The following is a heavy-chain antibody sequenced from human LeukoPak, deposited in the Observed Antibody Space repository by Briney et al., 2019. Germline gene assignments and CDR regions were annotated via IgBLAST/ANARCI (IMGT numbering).Heavy chain of an antibody. D-gene: IGHD3-10*01. V-gene: IGHV1-2*02. CDR2: INPNSGGI. CDR1: GYTFTAYY. CDR3: AREAANMVRGVMGK. Sequence: ASVTVSCKASGYTFTAYYMHWVRQVPGQGLEWMGWINPNSGGINYEQKFQGRVTVTRDTSISTAYMELSRLTSDDTAVYYCAREAANMVRGVMGKWGQGTLVTVSS. J-gene: IGHJ4*02.